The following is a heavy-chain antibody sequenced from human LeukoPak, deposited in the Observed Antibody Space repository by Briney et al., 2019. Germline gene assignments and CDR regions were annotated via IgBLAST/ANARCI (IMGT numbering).Heavy chain of an antibody. J-gene: IGHJ4*02. CDR1: GYTFTSYY. Sequence: GASVKVSCKASGYTFTSYYMHWVRQAPGQGLEWMGIINPSGGSTSYAQKFQGRVTMTRDTSTSTVYMELSSLRSEDTAVYYCARQSITIFGVVILFDYWGQGTLATVSS. V-gene: IGHV1-46*01. D-gene: IGHD3-3*01. CDR3: ARQSITIFGVVILFDY. CDR2: INPSGGST.